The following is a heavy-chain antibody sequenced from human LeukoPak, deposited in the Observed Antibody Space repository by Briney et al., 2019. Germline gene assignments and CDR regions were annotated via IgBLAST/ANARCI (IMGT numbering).Heavy chain of an antibody. CDR2: IYYSGST. J-gene: IGHJ6*03. CDR1: GGSISSGGYY. CDR3: ARTTGLYYYYYMGV. D-gene: IGHD4-11*01. Sequence: SETLSLTCTVSGGSISSGGYYWSWIRQHPGKGLEWIGYIYYSGSTYYNPSLKSRVTISVDTSKNQFSLKLSSVTAADTAVYYWARTTGLYYYYYMGVWGKGTTVTVSS. V-gene: IGHV4-31*03.